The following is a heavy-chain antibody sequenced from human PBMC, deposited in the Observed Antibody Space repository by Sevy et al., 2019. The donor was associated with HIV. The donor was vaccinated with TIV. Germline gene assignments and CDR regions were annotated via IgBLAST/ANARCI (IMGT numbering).Heavy chain of an antibody. CDR3: ARNDDYYGSGSYPPTYYYYYGMDV. V-gene: IGHV3-21*01. D-gene: IGHD3-10*01. J-gene: IGHJ6*02. CDR1: GFTFSSYS. Sequence: GGSLRLSCAASGFTFSSYSMNWVRQAPGKGLEWVSSISSSSSYIYYAYSVKGRFTISRDNAKNSLYLQMNSLRAEDXXXXXXARNDDYYGSGSYPPTYYYYYGMDVWGQGTTVTVSS. CDR2: ISSSSSYI.